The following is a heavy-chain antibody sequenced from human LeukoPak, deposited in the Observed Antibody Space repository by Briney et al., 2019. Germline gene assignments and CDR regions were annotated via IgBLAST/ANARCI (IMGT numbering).Heavy chain of an antibody. CDR1: EFTVNSNY. J-gene: IGHJ4*02. CDR3: ARGGSPVVSAFDY. D-gene: IGHD2-15*01. V-gene: IGHV3-66*01. Sequence: GGSLRLSCAASEFTVNSNYMNWVRLAPGKGLEWLSVIYTGGNTFYADSVRGRFTISRDNSKNTVYLQMNSLRAEDTAVYYCARGGSPVVSAFDYWGQGTLVTVSS. CDR2: IYTGGNT.